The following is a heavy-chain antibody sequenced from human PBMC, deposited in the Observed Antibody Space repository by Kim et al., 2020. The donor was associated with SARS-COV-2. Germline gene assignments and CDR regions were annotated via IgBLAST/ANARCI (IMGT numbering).Heavy chain of an antibody. Sequence: SETLSLTCTVSGGSISSSSYYWGWIRQPPGKGLEWIGSIYYSGSTYYNPSLKSRVTISVDTSKNQFSLKLSSVTAADTAVYYCARHAVFGTGYGWFDPWGQGTLVTVSS. CDR1: GGSISSSSYY. V-gene: IGHV4-39*01. J-gene: IGHJ5*02. D-gene: IGHD3-9*01. CDR3: ARHAVFGTGYGWFDP. CDR2: IYYSGST.